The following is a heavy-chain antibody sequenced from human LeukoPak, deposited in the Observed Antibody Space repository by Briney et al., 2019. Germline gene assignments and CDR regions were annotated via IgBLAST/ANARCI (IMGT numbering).Heavy chain of an antibody. D-gene: IGHD2-15*01. J-gene: IGHJ4*02. V-gene: IGHV3-21*01. CDR1: GFTFSSYS. Sequence: GGSLRLSCAASGFTFSSYSVNWVRQAPGKGLEWVSSIISSSSYIYYADSVKGRFTISRDNAKNSLYLQMNSLRAEDTAVYYCARDPQYCSGGSCYSFDYWGQGTLVTVSS. CDR3: ARDPQYCSGGSCYSFDY. CDR2: IISSSSYI.